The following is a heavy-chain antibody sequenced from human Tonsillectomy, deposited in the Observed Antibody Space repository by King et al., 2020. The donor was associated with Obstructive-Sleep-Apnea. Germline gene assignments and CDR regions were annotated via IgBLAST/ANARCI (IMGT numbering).Heavy chain of an antibody. Sequence: EVQLVESGAEVKKPGEALKISCKGSGYSFTSYWIGWVRQMPGKGLEWMGIIYPGYSDTRYNPSFQGQFTIPAAKSISSAYLQWSSLKASDTAMYYCASHRSGSYSSGWYAGAFDIWGQGTMVTVSS. CDR1: GYSFTSYW. D-gene: IGHD6-19*01. CDR2: IYPGYSDT. CDR3: ASHRSGSYSSGWYAGAFDI. V-gene: IGHV5-51*01. J-gene: IGHJ3*02.